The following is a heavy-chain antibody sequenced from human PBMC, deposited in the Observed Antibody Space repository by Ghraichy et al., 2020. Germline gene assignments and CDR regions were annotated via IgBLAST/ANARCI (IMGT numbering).Heavy chain of an antibody. V-gene: IGHV4-59*08. CDR2: IYYSGNT. Sequence: SETLSLTCTVSGGSINNYYWSWVRQPPGKGLEWIGYIYYSGNTNYNPSLKSRVNISVDTSKNQFSLKLSSVTAADTAVYYCARPYSSDWYSAFDIWCQGTKVIVSS. D-gene: IGHD6-19*01. J-gene: IGHJ3*02. CDR1: GGSINNYY. CDR3: ARPYSSDWYSAFDI.